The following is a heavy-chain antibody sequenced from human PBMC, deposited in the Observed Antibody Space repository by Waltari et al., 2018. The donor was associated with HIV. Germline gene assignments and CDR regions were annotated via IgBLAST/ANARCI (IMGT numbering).Heavy chain of an antibody. CDR2: IIPILGIA. CDR1: GGTFSSYA. J-gene: IGHJ4*02. CDR3: ASGPEDSSVGY. Sequence: QVQLVQSGAEVKKPGSSVKVSCKASGGTFSSYATSWVRQAPGQGLEWMGRIIPILGIANYAQKFQGRVTITADKSTSTAYMELSSLRSEDTAVYYCASGPEDSSVGYWGQGTLVTVSS. D-gene: IGHD3-22*01. V-gene: IGHV1-69*04.